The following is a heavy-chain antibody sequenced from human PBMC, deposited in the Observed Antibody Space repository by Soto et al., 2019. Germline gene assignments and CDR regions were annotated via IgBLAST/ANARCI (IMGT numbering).Heavy chain of an antibody. CDR1: GYTFTSYG. V-gene: IGHV1-18*04. CDR2: ISAYNGNT. D-gene: IGHD3-9*01. J-gene: IGHJ6*02. Sequence: ASVKVSCKASGYTFTSYGISWVRQAPGQGLEWMGWISAYNGNTNYAQKLQGRVTMTTDTSTSTAYMELRSLRSDDTAVYYCARIEVLRYFDWSPPNYYYGMDVWGQGTTVTV. CDR3: ARIEVLRYFDWSPPNYYYGMDV.